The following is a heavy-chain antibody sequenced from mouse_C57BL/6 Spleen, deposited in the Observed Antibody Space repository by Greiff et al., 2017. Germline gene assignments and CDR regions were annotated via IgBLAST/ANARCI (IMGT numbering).Heavy chain of an antibody. Sequence: QVQLKQSGPELVKPGASVKISCKASGYAFSSSWMNWVKQRPGQGLEWIGRIYPGDGDTNYNGKFKGKATLTADKSSSTAYMQLSSLTSEDSAVYFCARWDYGSRPFAYWGQGTLVTVSA. CDR1: GYAFSSSW. CDR3: ARWDYGSRPFAY. CDR2: IYPGDGDT. V-gene: IGHV1-82*01. J-gene: IGHJ3*01. D-gene: IGHD1-1*01.